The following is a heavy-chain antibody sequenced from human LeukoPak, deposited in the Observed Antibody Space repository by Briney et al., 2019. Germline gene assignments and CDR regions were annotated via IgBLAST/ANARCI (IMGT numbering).Heavy chain of an antibody. CDR3: AKSTYYYDTFVNAFDI. CDR2: IYYGGST. D-gene: IGHD3-22*01. CDR1: GYSISSGYS. V-gene: IGHV4-38-2*02. Sequence: SETLSLTCTVSGYSISSGYSWSWIRQPPGKGLEWIGSIYYGGSTYYNASLKTRVTMSVDTSTNQFSLKLSSVTAADTAVYYCAKSTYYYDTFVNAFDIWGQGTMVTVSS. J-gene: IGHJ3*02.